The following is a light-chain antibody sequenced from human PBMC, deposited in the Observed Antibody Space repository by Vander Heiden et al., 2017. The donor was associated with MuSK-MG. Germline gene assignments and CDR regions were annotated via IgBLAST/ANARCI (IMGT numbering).Light chain of an antibody. J-gene: IGKJ2*01. CDR1: QSVSDW. V-gene: IGKV1-5*01. CDR3: QQYNSFLYT. Sequence: DIQMTQSPSTLSASVGDRVTITWRASQSVSDWLAWYQQKPGKAPKLLIYDASSLESGVPSRFRGSGSGTEFTLTITSLQPDDVATYYCQQYNSFLYTFGQGTKLEIK. CDR2: DAS.